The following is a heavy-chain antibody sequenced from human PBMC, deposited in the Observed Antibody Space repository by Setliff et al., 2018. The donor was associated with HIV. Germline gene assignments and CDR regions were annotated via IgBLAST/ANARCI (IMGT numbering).Heavy chain of an antibody. V-gene: IGHV4-59*08. D-gene: IGHD3-22*01. CDR1: GGSITNYY. Sequence: PSETLSLTCTVSGGSITNYYWSWIRQPPGKGLEWIGFIYYSGSTNYNPSLKGRVTISVDTSKHQFSLKLSSVTAADTAVYYCARHARSITMTTDWYFDLWGRGTLVTVSS. CDR2: IYYSGST. J-gene: IGHJ2*01. CDR3: ARHARSITMTTDWYFDL.